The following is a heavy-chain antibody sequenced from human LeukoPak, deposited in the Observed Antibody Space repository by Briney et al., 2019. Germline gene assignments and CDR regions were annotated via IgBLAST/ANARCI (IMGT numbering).Heavy chain of an antibody. J-gene: IGHJ6*03. CDR1: GGSFSGYY. CDR3: AREVPVVTWAFYYYYYMDV. CDR2: INHSGST. V-gene: IGHV4-34*01. D-gene: IGHD4-23*01. Sequence: PSETLSLTCAVYGGSFSGYYWSWIRQPPGKGLEWIGEINHSGSTNYNPSLKSRVTISVDTSKNQFSLKLSSVTAADTAVYYCAREVPVVTWAFYYYYYMDVWGKGTTVTVSS.